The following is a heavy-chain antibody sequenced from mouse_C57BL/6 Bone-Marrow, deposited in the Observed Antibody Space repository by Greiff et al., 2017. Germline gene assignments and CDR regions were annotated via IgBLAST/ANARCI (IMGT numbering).Heavy chain of an antibody. J-gene: IGHJ2*01. V-gene: IGHV1-50*01. CDR2: IDPSDSYT. CDR3: ARSPYYFDY. Sequence: QVQLQQSGAELVKPGASVKLSCKASGYTFTSYWMQWVKQRPGQGLEWIGEIDPSDSYTNYNQKFKGKATLTVDTSSSTAYMQLSILTSEDSAVYYCARSPYYFDYWGQGTTLTVSS. CDR1: GYTFTSYW.